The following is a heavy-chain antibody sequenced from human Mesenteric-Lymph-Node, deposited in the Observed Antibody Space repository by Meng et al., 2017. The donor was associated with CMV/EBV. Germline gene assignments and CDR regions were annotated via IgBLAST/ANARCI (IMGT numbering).Heavy chain of an antibody. CDR2: IYYSGST. J-gene: IGHJ4*02. Sequence: TCTFSAGSISSGAYYWSWIRQHPGKDLEWIGYIYYSGSTYYNPSLKSRVTISVDTSKNQFSLKLSSVTAADTAVYYCARDRGDYFDYWGQGTLVTVSS. V-gene: IGHV4-31*03. CDR1: AGSISSGAYY. CDR3: ARDRGDYFDY. D-gene: IGHD4-17*01.